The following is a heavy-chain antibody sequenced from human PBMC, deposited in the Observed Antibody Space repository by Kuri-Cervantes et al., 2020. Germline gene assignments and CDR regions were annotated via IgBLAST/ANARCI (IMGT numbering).Heavy chain of an antibody. CDR1: GGSISSGDYY. Sequence: SETLSLTCTVSGGSISSGDYYWSWIRQPPGKGLEWIGYIYYSGSTYYNPSLKSRVTISVDTSKNQFSLKVSSVSAADTAVYYCARSPYSSGALITERYYYGMDVWGQGTTVTVSS. D-gene: IGHD3-16*01. CDR2: IYYSGST. CDR3: ARSPYSSGALITERYYYGMDV. J-gene: IGHJ6*02. V-gene: IGHV4-30-4*01.